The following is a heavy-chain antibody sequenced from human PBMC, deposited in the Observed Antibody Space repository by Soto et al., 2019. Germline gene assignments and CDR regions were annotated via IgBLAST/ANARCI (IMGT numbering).Heavy chain of an antibody. CDR1: GGSISSGGYY. V-gene: IGHV4-31*03. CDR3: ARDLQYSRLFHGRDV. Sequence: SETLSLTCTVSGGSISSGGYYWSWIRQHPGKGLEWIGYIYYSGSTYYNPSLKSRVTISVDTSKNQFSLKLSSVTAADTAVYYCARDLQYSRLFHGRDVGGQGTTHTVSS. D-gene: IGHD6-13*01. CDR2: IYYSGST. J-gene: IGHJ6*01.